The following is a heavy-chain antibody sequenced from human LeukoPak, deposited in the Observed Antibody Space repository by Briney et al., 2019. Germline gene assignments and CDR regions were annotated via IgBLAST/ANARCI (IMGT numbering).Heavy chain of an antibody. J-gene: IGHJ4*02. CDR3: VKGSYYESSGHYYFDY. V-gene: IGHV3-11*01. CDR2: ISSSGSTI. D-gene: IGHD3-22*01. CDR1: GFTFSDYY. Sequence: PGGSLRLSCAASGFTFSDYYMSWIRQAPGKGLEWVSYISSSGSTIYYADSVKGRFTISRDNAKNTLYLQMDSLRAEDTAVNYCVKGSYYESSGHYYFDYWGQGTLVTVSS.